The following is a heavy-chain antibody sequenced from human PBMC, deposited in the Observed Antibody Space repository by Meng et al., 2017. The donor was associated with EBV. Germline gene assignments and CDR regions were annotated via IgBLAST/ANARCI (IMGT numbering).Heavy chain of an antibody. CDR3: ARETSGYDFNWFDP. V-gene: IGHV1-18*01. CDR1: GYTFNSYG. D-gene: IGHD5-12*01. Sequence: QVQLVQSGAEVKKPGASVKVSCKASGYTFNSYGISWVRQASGQGLEWMGWISAYNGNTNYAQKLQGRVTMTTDTSTSAAYMELRSLRSDDTAVYYCARETSGYDFNWFDPWGQGTLVTVSS. CDR2: ISAYNGNT. J-gene: IGHJ5*02.